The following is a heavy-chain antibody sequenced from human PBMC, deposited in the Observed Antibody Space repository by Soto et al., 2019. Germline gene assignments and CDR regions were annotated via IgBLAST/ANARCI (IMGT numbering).Heavy chain of an antibody. J-gene: IGHJ4*02. V-gene: IGHV1-69*01. CDR2: IIPIFGTA. Sequence: QVQLVQSGAEVKKPGSSVKVSCKASGGTFSSYAISWVRQAPGQGLEWMGGIIPIFGTANYALKFQGRVTITADESTSTAYMELSSLRSEDTAVYYCARAQHSIRYSGYVRFDYWGQGTLVTVSS. CDR1: GGTFSSYA. D-gene: IGHD5-12*01. CDR3: ARAQHSIRYSGYVRFDY.